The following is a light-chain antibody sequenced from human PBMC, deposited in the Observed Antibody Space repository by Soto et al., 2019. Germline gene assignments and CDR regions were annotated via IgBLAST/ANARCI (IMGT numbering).Light chain of an antibody. CDR1: QSVKTF. J-gene: IGKJ1*01. Sequence: EIVLAQSPATLSLSPGERSTLSCRASQSVKTFLVWYQQRPGQAPRRLIFGASFRATGIPDRFSGSGSGTDSTLTISRLEPEDFAVYYCQQYGSSPTTFGQGTKVDIK. CDR3: QQYGSSPTT. CDR2: GAS. V-gene: IGKV3-20*01.